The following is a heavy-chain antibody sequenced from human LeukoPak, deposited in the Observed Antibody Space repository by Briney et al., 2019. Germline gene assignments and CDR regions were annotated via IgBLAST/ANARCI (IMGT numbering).Heavy chain of an antibody. J-gene: IGHJ3*01. CDR3: AKDRAWLGIMNAALNF. V-gene: IGHV3-30*18. Sequence: GGSLRLSCAASGFSVTNFGIHWVRQAPGKGLEWLAVIAYGGSDKYYADSVKGRFTISRDNSENTVFLQLNSLRTEDTAVYYCAKDRAWLGIMNAALNFWGQGTMVTVSS. CDR1: GFSVTNFG. CDR2: IAYGGSDK. D-gene: IGHD3-16*01.